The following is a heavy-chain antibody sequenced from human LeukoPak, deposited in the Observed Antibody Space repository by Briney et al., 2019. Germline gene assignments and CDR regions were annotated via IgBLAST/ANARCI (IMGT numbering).Heavy chain of an antibody. CDR3: ARDAYCSSTSCYGPESYNWFDP. Sequence: PSETLSLTCTVSGGSISGSSYYWGWIRQPPGKGLEWIGSIYYSGSTYYNPSLKSRVTISVDTSKNQFSLKLSSVTAADTAVYYCARDAYCSSTSCYGPESYNWFDPWGQGTLVTVSS. D-gene: IGHD2-2*01. V-gene: IGHV4-39*07. J-gene: IGHJ5*02. CDR2: IYYSGST. CDR1: GGSISGSSYY.